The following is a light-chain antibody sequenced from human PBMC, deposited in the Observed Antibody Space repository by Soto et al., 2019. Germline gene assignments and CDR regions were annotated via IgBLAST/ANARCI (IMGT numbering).Light chain of an antibody. Sequence: EIVLTQSPGTLSLSPGERATLSCRASQSVSSSYLAWYQQKPGQAPRLLIYGASSRATGIPDRFSGSGSGTDFTLTISRLEPEDFAVYYCQQYGSSPWTFGQGTMV. V-gene: IGKV3-20*01. CDR2: GAS. CDR3: QQYGSSPWT. J-gene: IGKJ1*01. CDR1: QSVSSSY.